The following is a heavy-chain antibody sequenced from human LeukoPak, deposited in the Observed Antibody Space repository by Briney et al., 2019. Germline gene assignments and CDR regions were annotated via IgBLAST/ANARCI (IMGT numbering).Heavy chain of an antibody. CDR1: GFTFSVTW. CDR2: FKSKAAGGTT. D-gene: IGHD1-26*01. J-gene: IGHJ3*02. CDR3: TRGAPQADVFDI. Sequence: GGSLRLTCAASGFTFSVTWMSWVRQAPGRGLEWVGRFKSKAAGGTTDYAAPVAGRFTISRDDSKNMLYLQMNSLKTEDTAVYYCTRGAPQADVFDIWGQGTMVTVSS. V-gene: IGHV3-15*01.